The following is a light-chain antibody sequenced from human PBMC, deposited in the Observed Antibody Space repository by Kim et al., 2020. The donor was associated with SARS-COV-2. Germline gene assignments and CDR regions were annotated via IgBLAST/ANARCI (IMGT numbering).Light chain of an antibody. Sequence: LSPEERAPRSCRASQNIDTYLALYQQRPGQAPRLLVYDASNRATGIPDRFSGSGSGTDFTLTISRLEPEDFAVYYCQQYGTSFWTFGQGTKVDIK. V-gene: IGKV3-20*01. CDR2: DAS. CDR3: QQYGTSFWT. J-gene: IGKJ1*01. CDR1: QNIDTY.